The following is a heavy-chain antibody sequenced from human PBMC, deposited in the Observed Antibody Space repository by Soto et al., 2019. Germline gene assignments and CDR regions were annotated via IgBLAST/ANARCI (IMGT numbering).Heavy chain of an antibody. CDR1: GGSISSSSYY. CDR3: ARHAVGVVAATNWYFDL. D-gene: IGHD2-15*01. V-gene: IGHV4-39*01. J-gene: IGHJ2*01. CDR2: IYYSGST. Sequence: NLSLTCTVSGGSISSSSYYWGCIRQPPGKGLEWIGSIYYSGSTYYNPSLKSRVTISVDTSKNQFSLKLSSVTAADTAVYYCARHAVGVVAATNWYFDLWGRGTLVTVSS.